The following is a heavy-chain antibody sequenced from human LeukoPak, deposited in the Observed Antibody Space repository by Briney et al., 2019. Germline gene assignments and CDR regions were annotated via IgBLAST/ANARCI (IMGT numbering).Heavy chain of an antibody. CDR2: IIPIFGTA. Sequence: GASVKVSCKASGGTFSSYAISWVRQAHGQGLEWMGGIIPIFGTANYAQKFQGRVTITTDESTSTAYMELSSLRAEDTAVYYCAKGGGAPSGYDGDWFDPWGQGTLVTVSS. J-gene: IGHJ5*02. CDR3: AKGGGAPSGYDGDWFDP. CDR1: GGTFSSYA. V-gene: IGHV1-69*05. D-gene: IGHD5-12*01.